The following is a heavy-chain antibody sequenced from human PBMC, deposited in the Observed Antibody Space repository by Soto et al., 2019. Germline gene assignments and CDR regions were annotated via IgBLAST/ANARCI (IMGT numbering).Heavy chain of an antibody. J-gene: IGHJ6*03. CDR3: AKFRGPSYSYYYMDV. Sequence: EVQLLESGGGLVQPGGSLRLSCAASGFTFGTYAMKWLRQAPGRGLECVSFISGSGRTTYYAESVKGRFTVYRDNSKSTMYLQMNSLRAEDTALYYCAKFRGPSYSYYYMDVWGKGTTVTVSS. CDR2: ISGSGRTT. D-gene: IGHD3-16*01. CDR1: GFTFGTYA. V-gene: IGHV3-23*01.